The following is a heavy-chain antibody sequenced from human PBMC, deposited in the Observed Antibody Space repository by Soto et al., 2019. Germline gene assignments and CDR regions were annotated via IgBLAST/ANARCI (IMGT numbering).Heavy chain of an antibody. CDR1: GYSFTSYW. Sequence: GESLKISCKGSGYSFTSYWIGWVRQMPGKGLEWMGIIYPGDSDTRYSPSFQGQVTISADKSISTAYLQWSSLKASDTAMYYCARSMVRGVINKYYYYGMDVWGQGTTVTVSS. CDR2: IYPGDSDT. CDR3: ARSMVRGVINKYYYYGMDV. D-gene: IGHD3-10*01. V-gene: IGHV5-51*01. J-gene: IGHJ6*02.